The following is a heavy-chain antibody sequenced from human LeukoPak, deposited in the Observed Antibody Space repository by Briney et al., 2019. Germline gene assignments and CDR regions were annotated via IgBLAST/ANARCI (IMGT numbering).Heavy chain of an antibody. J-gene: IGHJ5*02. CDR3: ARGRIAAAGTERNWFDP. Sequence: SETLSLTCAVYGGSFSGYYWSWIRQPPGKGLEWIGEINHSGSTNYNPSLKSRVTISVDTPKNQFSLKLSSVTAADTAVYYCARGRIAAAGTERNWFDPWGQGTLVTVSS. CDR2: INHSGST. V-gene: IGHV4-34*01. CDR1: GGSFSGYY. D-gene: IGHD6-13*01.